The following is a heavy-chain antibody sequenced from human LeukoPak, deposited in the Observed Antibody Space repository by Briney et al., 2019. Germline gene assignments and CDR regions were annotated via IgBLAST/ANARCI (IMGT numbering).Heavy chain of an antibody. D-gene: IGHD3-10*01. J-gene: IGHJ4*02. Sequence: TSETLSLTCTVSGGSISSSSYYWGWIRQPPGKGLEWIGSIYYSGSTYYNPSLKSRVTISVDTSKNQFSLKLSSVTAADTAVYYCARDPNGSGSFDYWGQGTLVTVSS. V-gene: IGHV4-39*07. CDR3: ARDPNGSGSFDY. CDR2: IYYSGST. CDR1: GGSISSSSYY.